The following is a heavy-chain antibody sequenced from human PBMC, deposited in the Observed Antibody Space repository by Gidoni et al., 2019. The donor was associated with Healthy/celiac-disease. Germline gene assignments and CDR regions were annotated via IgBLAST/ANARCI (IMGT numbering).Heavy chain of an antibody. J-gene: IGHJ3*02. Sequence: QVQLKESGPGLVKPSQTLSLTCTVSGGSISSGDYYWSWIRQPPGKGLEWIGYIYYSESTYYNPSLKSRVTISVDTSKNQFSLKLSSVTAADTAVYDCAREGEITIFAIWGQGTMVTVSS. D-gene: IGHD3-3*01. CDR2: IYYSEST. V-gene: IGHV4-30-4*01. CDR1: GGSISSGDYY. CDR3: AREGEITIFAI.